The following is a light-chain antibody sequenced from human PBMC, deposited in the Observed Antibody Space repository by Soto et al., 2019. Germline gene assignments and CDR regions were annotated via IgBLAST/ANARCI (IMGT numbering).Light chain of an antibody. V-gene: IGLV1-47*02. Sequence: QSALAQPPSASGTPGQRVTISCSVSTSNIGSNAVYWYQQVPGTAPKLLIQSSSQRPSGVPDRFSGSKSGTSASLAISRLRSEDEADYYCAAWDDSLSGLYVFGTGTKVTVL. CDR3: AAWDDSLSGLYV. CDR1: TSNIGSNA. J-gene: IGLJ1*01. CDR2: SSS.